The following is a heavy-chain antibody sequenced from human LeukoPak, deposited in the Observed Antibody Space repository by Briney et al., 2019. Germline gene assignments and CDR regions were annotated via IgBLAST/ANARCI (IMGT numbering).Heavy chain of an antibody. CDR2: IKQDGSER. Sequence: GGSLRLSCAASGFTFSSYWMSWVRQAPGKGLEWVANIKQDGSERYYVDSVKGRFTISRDNAKNSLYLQMNSLRAEDTAVYYCARGWDIAVAGNRYYYGMDVWGKGTTVTVSS. D-gene: IGHD6-19*01. CDR1: GFTFSSYW. J-gene: IGHJ6*04. CDR3: ARGWDIAVAGNRYYYGMDV. V-gene: IGHV3-7*01.